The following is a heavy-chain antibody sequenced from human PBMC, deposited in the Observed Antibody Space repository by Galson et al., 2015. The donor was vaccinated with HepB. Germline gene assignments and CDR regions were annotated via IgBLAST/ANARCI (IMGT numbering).Heavy chain of an antibody. Sequence: SLRLSCAASGFTVSSNYMSWVRQAPGKGLEWVSVIYSGGSTYYADSVKGRFTISRHNSKNTLYLQMNSLRAEDTAVYYCARAAAGPIPPYGMDVWGQGTTVTVSS. V-gene: IGHV3-53*04. CDR3: ARAAAGPIPPYGMDV. D-gene: IGHD6-13*01. CDR2: IYSGGST. CDR1: GFTVSSNY. J-gene: IGHJ6*02.